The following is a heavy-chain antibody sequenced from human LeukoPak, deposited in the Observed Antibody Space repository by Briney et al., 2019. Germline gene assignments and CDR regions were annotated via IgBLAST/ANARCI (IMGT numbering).Heavy chain of an antibody. CDR1: GYTFTGYY. J-gene: IGHJ3*02. D-gene: IGHD1-26*01. CDR2: INPNSGGT. V-gene: IGHV1-2*02. CDR3: AREGTYSGSPFDAFDI. Sequence: ASVKVSCKASGYTFTGYYMHWVRQVPGQGLEWMGWINPNSGGTNYAQKFQGRVTMTRDTSISTAYMELSRLRSDDTAVYYCAREGTYSGSPFDAFDIWGQGTMVTVSS.